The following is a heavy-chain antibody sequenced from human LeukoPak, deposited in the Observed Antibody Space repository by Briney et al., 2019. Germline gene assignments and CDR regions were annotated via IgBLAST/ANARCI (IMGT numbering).Heavy chain of an antibody. CDR3: ARAALRFGEGFWFDP. Sequence: GGSLRLSCAASGFTVSSNYMSWVRQAPGKGLEWVSVIYSGGSTYYADSVKGRFTISRDNAKNSLYLQMNSLRAEDTAVYYCARAALRFGEGFWFDPWGQGTLVTVSS. D-gene: IGHD3-10*01. V-gene: IGHV3-66*01. CDR2: IYSGGST. CDR1: GFTVSSNY. J-gene: IGHJ5*02.